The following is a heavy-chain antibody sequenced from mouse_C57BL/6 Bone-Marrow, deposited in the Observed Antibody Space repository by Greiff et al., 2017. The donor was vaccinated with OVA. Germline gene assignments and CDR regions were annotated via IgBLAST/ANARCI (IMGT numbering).Heavy chain of an antibody. J-gene: IGHJ3*01. CDR2: ISDGGSYT. CDR3: ARVGWFAY. Sequence: VESGGGLVKPGGSLKLSCAASGFTFSSYAMSWVRQTPEKRLEWVATISDGGSYTYYPDNVKGRFTISRDNAKNNLYLQMSHLKSEDTAMYYCARVGWFAYWGQGTLVTVSA. CDR1: GFTFSSYA. V-gene: IGHV5-4*01.